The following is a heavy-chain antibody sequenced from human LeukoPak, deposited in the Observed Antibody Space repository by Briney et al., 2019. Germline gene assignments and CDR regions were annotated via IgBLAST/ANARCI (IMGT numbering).Heavy chain of an antibody. CDR1: GGTFSSYA. V-gene: IGHV1-69*13. CDR3: ARGRPSYCGGDCYLT. CDR2: IIPIFGTA. D-gene: IGHD2-21*02. Sequence: SVKVSCKASGGTFSSYAISWVRQAPGQGLEWMGGIIPIFGTANYAQEFQGRVTITADESTSTAYMELSSLRSEDTAVYYCARGRPSYCGGDCYLTWGQGTLVTVSS. J-gene: IGHJ4*02.